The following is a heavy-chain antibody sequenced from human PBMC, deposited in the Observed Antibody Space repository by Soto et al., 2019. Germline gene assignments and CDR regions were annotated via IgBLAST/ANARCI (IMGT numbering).Heavy chain of an antibody. CDR3: AKGVSWGEQPYLDY. J-gene: IGHJ4*02. CDR2: ISSSGSTI. D-gene: IGHD3-10*01. CDR1: GFTFSDYY. Sequence: PGGSLRLSCAASGFTFSDYYMSWIRQAPGKGLEWVSYISSSGSTIYYADSVKGRFTISRDNAKNSLYLQMNSLRAEDTAVYYCAKGVSWGEQPYLDYWGQGTLVTVSS. V-gene: IGHV3-11*01.